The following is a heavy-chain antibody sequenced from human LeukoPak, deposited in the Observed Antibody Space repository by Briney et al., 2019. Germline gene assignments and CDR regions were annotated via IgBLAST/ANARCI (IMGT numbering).Heavy chain of an antibody. J-gene: IGHJ5*02. CDR3: ARHGPYSTSRITMIVVVRNWFDP. D-gene: IGHD3-22*01. V-gene: IGHV4-59*08. CDR2: IYYSGNT. Sequence: SETLSLTCTVSGGSISSYYWSWIRQSPGKGLEWIGYIYYSGNTNYNPSLKSRVTISVDTSKNQFSLKLSSVTAADTAVYYCARHGPYSTSRITMIVVVRNWFDPWGQGTLVTVSS. CDR1: GGSISSYY.